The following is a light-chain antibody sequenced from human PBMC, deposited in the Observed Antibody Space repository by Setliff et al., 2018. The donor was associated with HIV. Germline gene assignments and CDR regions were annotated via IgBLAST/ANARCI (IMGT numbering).Light chain of an antibody. CDR3: SSYAGNNLYV. CDR2: EVT. V-gene: IGLV2-8*01. J-gene: IGLJ1*01. Sequence: QSVLTQPPSASGSPGQSVTIYCTGASSDIGYNNYNYVSWYQHHPGKAPKLIIYEVTKRPSGVPNRFSGSKSGNTASLTVSWLQTEDEADYYCSSYAGNNLYVFGTGTKGTVL. CDR1: SSDIGYNNYNY.